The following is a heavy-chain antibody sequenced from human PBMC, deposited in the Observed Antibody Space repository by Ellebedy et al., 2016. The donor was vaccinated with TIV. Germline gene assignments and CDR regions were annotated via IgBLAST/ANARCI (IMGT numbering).Heavy chain of an antibody. CDR3: IRESFRYFDWDL. CDR1: GFTLSGYW. CDR2: INTDGSST. D-gene: IGHD3-9*01. Sequence: PGGSLRLSCEASGFTLSGYWMHWVRQVPGKGLMWLARINTDGSSTSYAGSVEGRFTITRDNAKKKLYLEMSSLRPEDTAVYYCIRESFRYFDWDLWGQGTLVTVSS. V-gene: IGHV3-74*01. J-gene: IGHJ4*02.